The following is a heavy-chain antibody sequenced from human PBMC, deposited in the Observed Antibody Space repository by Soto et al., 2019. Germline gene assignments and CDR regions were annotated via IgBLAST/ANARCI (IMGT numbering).Heavy chain of an antibody. CDR3: AREVRRGQPGDYYDSSGYPRVFDY. V-gene: IGHV3-21*01. Sequence: EVQLVESGGGLVKPGGSLRLSCAASGFTFSSYSMNWVRQAPGKGLEWVSSISSSSSYIYYADSVKGRFTISRDNAKNSLYLQMNSLRDEDTAVYYCAREVRRGQPGDYYDSSGYPRVFDYWGQGTLVTVSS. J-gene: IGHJ4*02. CDR1: GFTFSSYS. CDR2: ISSSSSYI. D-gene: IGHD3-22*01.